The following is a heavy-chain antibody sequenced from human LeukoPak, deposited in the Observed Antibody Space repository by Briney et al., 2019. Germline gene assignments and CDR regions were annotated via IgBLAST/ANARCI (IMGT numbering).Heavy chain of an antibody. V-gene: IGHV1-8*03. D-gene: IGHD3-16*01. J-gene: IGHJ4*02. CDR2: MNPNSGNT. Sequence: ASVKVSCKASGYTFTSYDINWVRQATGQGLEWMGWMNPNSGNTGYAQKFQGRVTITRNTSISTAYMELSSLRSDDTAVYYCARALIGRDAFDIWGQGTLVTVSS. CDR1: GYTFTSYD. CDR3: ARALIGRDAFDI.